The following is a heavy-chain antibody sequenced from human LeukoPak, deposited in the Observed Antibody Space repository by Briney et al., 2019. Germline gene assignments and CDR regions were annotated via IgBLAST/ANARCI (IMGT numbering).Heavy chain of an antibody. CDR3: ARGPYCSGGSCYFYYYYYYMDV. J-gene: IGHJ6*03. CDR2: INPKSGGT. CDR1: GYTFTGYY. Sequence: ASVKVSCKASGYTFTGYYMHWVRQAPGQGLEWMGWINPKSGGTNYAQKFQGRATMTRDTSISTAYIELSRLRSDDTAVYYCARGPYCSGGSCYFYYYYYYMDVWGKGTTVTVSS. V-gene: IGHV1-2*02. D-gene: IGHD2-15*01.